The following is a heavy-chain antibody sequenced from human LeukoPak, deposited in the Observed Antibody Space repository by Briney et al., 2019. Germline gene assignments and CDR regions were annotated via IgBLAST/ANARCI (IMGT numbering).Heavy chain of an antibody. Sequence: SETLSLTCAVYGGSFSGYYWSWIRQPPGKGLEWIGEINHSGSTNYNPSLKSRVTIPVDTSKNQFSLKLSSVTAADTAVYYCARGSAMALRYWGQGTLVTVSS. V-gene: IGHV4-34*01. D-gene: IGHD5-18*01. CDR2: INHSGST. CDR3: ARGSAMALRY. J-gene: IGHJ4*02. CDR1: GGSFSGYY.